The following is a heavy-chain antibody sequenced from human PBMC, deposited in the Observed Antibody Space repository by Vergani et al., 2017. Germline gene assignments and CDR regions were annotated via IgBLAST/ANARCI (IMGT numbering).Heavy chain of an antibody. J-gene: IGHJ6*02. CDR2: IIPIFGTA. Sequence: QVQLVQSGAEVKKPGSSVKVSCKASGGTFSSYAISWVRQAPGQGLEWMGRIIPIFGTANYAQKFQGRVTITADESTSTAYMELSSLRPEDTAVYYCARAHGEDYGDYNYGMDVWGQGTTVTVSS. D-gene: IGHD4-17*01. CDR3: ARAHGEDYGDYNYGMDV. CDR1: GGTFSSYA. V-gene: IGHV1-69*18.